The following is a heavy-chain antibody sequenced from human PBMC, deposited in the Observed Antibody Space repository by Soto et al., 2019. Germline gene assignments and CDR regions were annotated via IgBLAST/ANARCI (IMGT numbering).Heavy chain of an antibody. J-gene: IGHJ6*02. Sequence: SLRLSCAASGFTFSSYGMHWVRQAPGKGLEWVAVIWYDGSNKYYADSVKGRFTISRDNSKNTLYLQMNSLRAEDTAVYYCARSLAAPEVYYYYGMDVWGQGTTVTVSS. D-gene: IGHD2-15*01. V-gene: IGHV3-33*01. CDR1: GFTFSSYG. CDR3: ARSLAAPEVYYYYGMDV. CDR2: IWYDGSNK.